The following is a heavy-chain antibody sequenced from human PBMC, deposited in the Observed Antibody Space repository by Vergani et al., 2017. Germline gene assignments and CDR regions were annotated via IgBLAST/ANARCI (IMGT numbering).Heavy chain of an antibody. CDR1: GFTFSSYA. CDR2: ISGSGGST. V-gene: IGHV3-23*01. J-gene: IGHJ5*02. D-gene: IGHD6-13*01. Sequence: EVQLLESGGGLVQPGGSLRLSCAASGFTFSSYAMSWVRQAPGKGLEWVSAISGSGGSTYYADSVKGRLTISRDNSKNTLYLQMSSLKASDTAMYYCARHQSSSSWLERVRGPTSNWFDPWGQGTLVTVSS. CDR3: ARHQSSSSWLERVRGPTSNWFDP.